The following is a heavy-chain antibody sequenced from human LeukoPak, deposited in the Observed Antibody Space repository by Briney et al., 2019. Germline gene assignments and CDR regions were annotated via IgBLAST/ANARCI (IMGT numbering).Heavy chain of an antibody. D-gene: IGHD5-18*01. CDR1: GGSISSYY. J-gene: IGHJ4*02. V-gene: IGHV4-4*09. Sequence: SETLSLTCTVSGGSISSYYWSWIRQPPGKGLEWIGYIYTSGSTNYNPSLKSRVTISVDTSKNQFSLKLSSVTAADTAVYYCARGRGYSYGYRGYYFDYWGQGTLVTVSS. CDR3: ARGRGYSYGYRGYYFDY. CDR2: IYTSGST.